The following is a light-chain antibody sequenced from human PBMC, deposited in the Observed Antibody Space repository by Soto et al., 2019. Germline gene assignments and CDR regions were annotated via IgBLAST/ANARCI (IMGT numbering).Light chain of an antibody. J-gene: IGKJ1*01. V-gene: IGKV3-11*01. CDR2: DAS. CDR3: QQRSNWPVT. CDR1: QSVSTY. Sequence: EIVLTQSPATLSLSPGDRVTLSCRASQSVSTYLAWYQQKPGQPPSLLIYDASNRATGIPARFSGSGSGTDFTLTISSLEPEDFGVYYCQQRSNWPVTFGQGTNVEI.